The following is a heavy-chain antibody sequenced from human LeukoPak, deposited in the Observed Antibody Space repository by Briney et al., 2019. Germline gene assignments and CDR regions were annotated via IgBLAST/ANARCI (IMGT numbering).Heavy chain of an antibody. D-gene: IGHD2-15*01. J-gene: IGHJ4*02. V-gene: IGHV3-30-3*01. CDR3: ARGLGKYCSGGSCYSRVGFDY. CDR2: ISYDGSNK. Sequence: GGSLRLSCAASGFTFSSYAMSWVRQAPGKGLEWVAVISYDGSNKYYADSVKGRFTISRDNSKNTLFLQINSLRAEDTAVYYCARGLGKYCSGGSCYSRVGFDYWGQGTLVTVSS. CDR1: GFTFSSYA.